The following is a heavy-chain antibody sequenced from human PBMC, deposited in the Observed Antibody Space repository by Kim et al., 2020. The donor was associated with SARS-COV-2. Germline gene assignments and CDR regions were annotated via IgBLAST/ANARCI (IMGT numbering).Heavy chain of an antibody. CDR3: AREHRDGYD. CDR2: FYTGGSK. Sequence: GGSLRLSCAASGFTVSGNYMTWVRQAPGKGLECVSVFYTGGSKYYADFVEGRFTISRDISKNTMYLQMNSLRVEDTAVYYCAREHRDGYDWGQGTLVTVSS. V-gene: IGHV3-53*01. CDR1: GFTVSGNY. J-gene: IGHJ4*02. D-gene: IGHD5-12*01.